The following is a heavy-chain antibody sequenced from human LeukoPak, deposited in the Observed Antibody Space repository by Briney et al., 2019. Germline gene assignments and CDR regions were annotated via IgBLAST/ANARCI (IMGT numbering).Heavy chain of an antibody. Sequence: PGGSLRLSCATSGFTFSSYEMNWVRQAPGKGLEWVSYISSSGTTIYYAERRFTISRDNAKNSLYLLMNSLRAEDTATYYCARGYCSGGSCYGGDYWGQGTLVTVSS. CDR2: ISSSGTTI. J-gene: IGHJ4*02. D-gene: IGHD2-15*01. CDR3: ARGYCSGGSCYGGDY. V-gene: IGHV3-48*03. CDR1: GFTFSSYE.